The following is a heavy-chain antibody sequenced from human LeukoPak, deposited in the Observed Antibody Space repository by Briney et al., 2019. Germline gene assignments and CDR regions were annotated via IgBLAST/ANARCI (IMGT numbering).Heavy chain of an antibody. CDR2: ISGRGVGT. CDR1: GFTVSSNY. J-gene: IGHJ3*02. D-gene: IGHD3-10*01. Sequence: GGSLRLSCAASGFTVSSNYMSWVRQAPGKGLEWVSSISGRGVGTFYADSVKGRFTISRDNSKNTLYLQMNSLRADDTAVYYCAKDRGTYYYSAFDIWGQGTMVTVSS. V-gene: IGHV3-23*01. CDR3: AKDRGTYYYSAFDI.